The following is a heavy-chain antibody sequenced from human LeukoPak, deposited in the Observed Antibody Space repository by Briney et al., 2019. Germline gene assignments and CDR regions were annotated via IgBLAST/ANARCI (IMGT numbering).Heavy chain of an antibody. D-gene: IGHD6-19*01. Sequence: SETLSLTCTVSGGSISSSSYYWGWIRQPPGKGLEWIGSIYYSGSTYYNPSLKSRVTISVDTSKNQFSLKLSSVTAADTAVYYCGNERIAVASLDYWGQGTLVTVSS. CDR3: GNERIAVASLDY. V-gene: IGHV4-39*01. CDR1: GGSISSSSYY. CDR2: IYYSGST. J-gene: IGHJ4*02.